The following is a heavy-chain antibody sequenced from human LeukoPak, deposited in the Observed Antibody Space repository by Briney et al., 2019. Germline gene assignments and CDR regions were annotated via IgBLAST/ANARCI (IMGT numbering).Heavy chain of an antibody. Sequence: ASVKVSCKTSGYTFTDYFVHWVRQAPGQGLEWMGWINPNSGGTEYAQKFLGRVTMTRDTSISTAYMELSRLRSDDTAVYFCAREYYYNSSGYSVDYYYYGMDVWGQGTTVTVSS. V-gene: IGHV1-2*02. D-gene: IGHD3-22*01. J-gene: IGHJ6*02. CDR1: GYTFTDYF. CDR3: AREYYYNSSGYSVDYYYYGMDV. CDR2: INPNSGGT.